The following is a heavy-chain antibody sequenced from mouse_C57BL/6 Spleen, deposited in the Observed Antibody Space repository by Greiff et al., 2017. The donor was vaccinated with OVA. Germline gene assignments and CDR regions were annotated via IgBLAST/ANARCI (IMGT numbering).Heavy chain of an antibody. V-gene: IGHV1-26*01. CDR2: INPNNGGT. CDR1: GSTFTDYY. J-gene: IGHJ4*01. CDR3: ARGGGYVYAMDY. Sequence: LVEPGASVKISCKASGSTFTDYYMNWVKQSHGKSLEWIGDINPNNGGTSYNQKFKGKATLTVDKYSSTAYMELRSLTSEDSAVYYCARGGGYVYAMDYWGQGTSVTVSS. D-gene: IGHD2-2*01.